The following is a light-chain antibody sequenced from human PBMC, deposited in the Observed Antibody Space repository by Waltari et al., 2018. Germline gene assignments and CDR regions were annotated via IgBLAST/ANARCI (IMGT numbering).Light chain of an antibody. CDR2: NTD. CDR3: LFYLGGGIWV. V-gene: IGLV8-61*01. CDR1: SGSVSRSRY. J-gene: IGLJ3*02. Sequence: QTVVTQEPSVSVSPGGTVTLTCGLNSGSVSRSRYPAWYRQTPGQPPRRLIYNTDTRACGIPPRVFGSILENKAALTIAQAQADDECDYFCLFYLGGGIWVFGGGTKLTV.